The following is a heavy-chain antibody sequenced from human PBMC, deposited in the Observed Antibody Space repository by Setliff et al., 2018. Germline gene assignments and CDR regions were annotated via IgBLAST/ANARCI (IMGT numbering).Heavy chain of an antibody. CDR2: INQDGVDK. CDR1: GFTFNNYW. J-gene: IGHJ4*02. CDR3: AKYTRVVTTTCFDY. D-gene: IGHD2-15*01. V-gene: IGHV3-7*03. Sequence: GGSLRLSCAASGFTFNNYWMSWVRQAPGKGLEWVANINQDGVDKYYVDSVKGRFTISRDNAKNTLYLQMNSLRAEDTAVYYCAKYTRVVTTTCFDYWGQGTLVTAPQ.